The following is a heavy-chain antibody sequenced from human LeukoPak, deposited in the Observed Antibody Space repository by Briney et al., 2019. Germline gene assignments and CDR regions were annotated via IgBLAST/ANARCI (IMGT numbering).Heavy chain of an antibody. V-gene: IGHV3-23*01. Sequence: EWVSAISGSGGSTYYADSVKGRFTISRDNSKNTLYLQMNSLRAEDTAVYYCAKDRDTAMTYWGQGTLVTVSS. J-gene: IGHJ4*02. CDR3: AKDRDTAMTY. D-gene: IGHD5-18*01. CDR2: ISGSGGST.